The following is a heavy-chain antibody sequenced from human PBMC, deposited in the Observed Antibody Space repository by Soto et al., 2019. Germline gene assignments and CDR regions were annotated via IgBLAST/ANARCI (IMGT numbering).Heavy chain of an antibody. D-gene: IGHD5-12*01. CDR1: GLLFTNFG. CDR3: ALYSGHGWRRSPFDF. V-gene: IGHV3-30*03. J-gene: IGHJ4*02. CDR2: VSFDGGEK. Sequence: PGGSLRLSCAASGLLFTNFGFHWVRQAPGKGLEWVAVVSFDGGEKYYADSVKGRFTISRDDTKNMVFLQMDGLRVDDTAVYSCALYSGHGWRRSPFDFWGQGTLVTVSS.